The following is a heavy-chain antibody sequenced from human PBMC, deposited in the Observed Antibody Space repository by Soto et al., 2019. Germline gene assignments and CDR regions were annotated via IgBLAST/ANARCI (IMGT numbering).Heavy chain of an antibody. Sequence: PSETLSLTCTVSGGSISSYYWSWIRQPPGKGLEWIGYIYYSGSTNYNPSLKSRVTISVDTSKNHFSLKLSSVTAADTAVFYCVRHGSGIGYSGYDSSFDYWGQGTLVTVSS. CDR3: VRHGSGIGYSGYDSSFDY. CDR1: GGSISSYY. CDR2: IYYSGST. J-gene: IGHJ4*02. D-gene: IGHD5-12*01. V-gene: IGHV4-59*08.